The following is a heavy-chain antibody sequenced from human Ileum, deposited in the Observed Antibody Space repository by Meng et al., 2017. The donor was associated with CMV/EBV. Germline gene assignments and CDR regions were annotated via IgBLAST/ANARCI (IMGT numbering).Heavy chain of an antibody. D-gene: IGHD3-3*01. CDR2: IYHTGSP. Sequence: GGAIASGHYTWSWIRQSPAKGLECIGHIYHTGSPSYSASLKTRVTISVDKSNNQFSLRLSSVTAADTAVYYCARGKLRSGYYPYFDSWGQGTLVTVSS. J-gene: IGHJ4*02. CDR1: GGAIASGHYT. V-gene: IGHV4-30-2*06. CDR3: ARGKLRSGYYPYFDS.